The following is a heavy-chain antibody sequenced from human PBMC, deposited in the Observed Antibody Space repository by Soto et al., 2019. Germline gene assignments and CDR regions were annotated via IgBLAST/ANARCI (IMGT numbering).Heavy chain of an antibody. Sequence: GGSLRLSCAASGFTFSTYSMNWVRQAPGKGLEWVSSISSSGSSIFYADSVKGRFTISRDNAKNSLYLQMSSLRAEDTAIYYCARDKNSGYPNWFDPWGQGTLVTVSS. CDR3: ARDKNSGYPNWFDP. V-gene: IGHV3-48*01. D-gene: IGHD5-12*01. J-gene: IGHJ5*02. CDR2: ISSSGSSI. CDR1: GFTFSTYS.